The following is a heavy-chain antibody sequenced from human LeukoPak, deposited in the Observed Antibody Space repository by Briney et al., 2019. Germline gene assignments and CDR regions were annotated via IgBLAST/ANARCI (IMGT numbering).Heavy chain of an antibody. V-gene: IGHV3-21*01. J-gene: IGHJ5*02. Sequence: GGSLRLSCAASGFTFSSYSMNWVRQAPGKGLEWVSSISSSSSYIYYADSVKGRFTISRDNAKNSLYLQMNSLRAEDTAVYYCARSLGAVTTSNNWLDPWGQGTLVTVSS. CDR3: ARSLGAVTTSNNWLDP. D-gene: IGHD4-17*01. CDR2: ISSSSSYI. CDR1: GFTFSSYS.